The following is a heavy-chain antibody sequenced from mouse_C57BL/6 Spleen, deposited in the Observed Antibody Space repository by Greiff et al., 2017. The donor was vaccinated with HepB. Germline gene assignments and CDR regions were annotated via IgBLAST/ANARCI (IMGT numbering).Heavy chain of an antibody. CDR2: IDPSDSYT. Sequence: VQLQQSGAELVRPGTSVKLSCKASGYTFTSYWMHWVKQRPGQGLEWIGVIDPSDSYTNYNQKFKGKATLTVDTSSSTAYMQLSSLTSEDSAVYYCARGPYYNGSSPFDYWGQGTTLTVSS. CDR1: GYTFTSYW. J-gene: IGHJ2*01. D-gene: IGHD1-1*01. CDR3: ARGPYYNGSSPFDY. V-gene: IGHV1-59*01.